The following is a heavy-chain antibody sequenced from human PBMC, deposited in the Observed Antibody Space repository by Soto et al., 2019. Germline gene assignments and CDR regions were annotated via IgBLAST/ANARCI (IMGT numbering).Heavy chain of an antibody. J-gene: IGHJ4*02. D-gene: IGHD1-26*01. CDR1: GFTFSNYA. CDR3: AKDISSYSGSYTYYFDY. CDR2: ISYDGSNK. Sequence: GGSLSLSCAASGFTFSNYAMHWVRQAPGKGLEWVAVISYDGSNKYYADSVKGRFTISRDNPKNTLYLQMNSLRAEDTAVYYCAKDISSYSGSYTYYFDYWGQGTLVTVSS. V-gene: IGHV3-30*18.